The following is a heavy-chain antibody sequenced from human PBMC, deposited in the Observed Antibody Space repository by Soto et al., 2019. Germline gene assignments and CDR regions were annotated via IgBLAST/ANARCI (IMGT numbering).Heavy chain of an antibody. V-gene: IGHV3-23*01. CDR2: ISESGDGT. J-gene: IGHJ4*02. D-gene: IGHD1-1*01. Sequence: EVELLESGGGWVQPGGSLRLSCAASGFTFDLHAMHWVRQAPGKGLEWVSVISESGDGTSYADSVKGRFTISRDNSKNTRYLQMNSLRADDTAIYYCAKADCRYIFCRVKDYWGQGTLVTVSS. CDR1: GFTFDLHA. CDR3: AKADCRYIFCRVKDY.